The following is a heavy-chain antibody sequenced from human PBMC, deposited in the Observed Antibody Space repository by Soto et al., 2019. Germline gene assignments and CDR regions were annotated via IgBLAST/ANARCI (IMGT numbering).Heavy chain of an antibody. D-gene: IGHD3-10*01. CDR3: ARQITMVRGVPYYYYGMDV. V-gene: IGHV5-51*01. CDR1: GYSFTSYW. CDR2: IYPGDSVT. J-gene: IGHJ6*02. Sequence: GESLKISCKGSGYSFTSYWIGWVRQMPGKGLEWMGIIYPGDSVTRYSPSFQGQVTISADKSISTAYLQWSSLKASDTAMYYCARQITMVRGVPYYYYGMDVWGQGTTVTVSS.